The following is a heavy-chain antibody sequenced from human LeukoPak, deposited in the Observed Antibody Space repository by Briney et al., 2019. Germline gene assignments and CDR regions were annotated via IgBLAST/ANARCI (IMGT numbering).Heavy chain of an antibody. D-gene: IGHD6-19*01. V-gene: IGHV4-59*06. Sequence: SETLSLTCTVSGGSISSYYWSWIRQPAGKGLEWIGYIYYSGSTYYNPSLKSRVTISVDTSKNQFSLKLSSVTAADTAVYYCARGGGLYSSGWYVVYWGQGTLVTVSS. CDR1: GGSISSYY. CDR3: ARGGGLYSSGWYVVY. CDR2: IYYSGST. J-gene: IGHJ4*02.